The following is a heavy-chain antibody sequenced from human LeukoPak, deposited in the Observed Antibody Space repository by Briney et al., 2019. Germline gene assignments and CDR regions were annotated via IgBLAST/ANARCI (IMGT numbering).Heavy chain of an antibody. CDR1: GGSTSSSSSY. V-gene: IGHV4-39*01. J-gene: IGHJ4*02. D-gene: IGHD3-10*01. CDR3: ARHEPPEGGGGTFDY. Sequence: KPSETLSLTCTVSGGSTSSSSSYWAWIRQPPGKGLEWIGSTYYTGSTYRNPSLKSRFTISVDTSKNQFSLKLSSVTAADTAVYYCARHEPPEGGGGTFDYWGQGTLVTVSS. CDR2: TYYTGST.